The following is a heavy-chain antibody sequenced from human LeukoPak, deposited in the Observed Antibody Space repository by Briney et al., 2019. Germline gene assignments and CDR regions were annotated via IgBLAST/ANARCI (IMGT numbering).Heavy chain of an antibody. Sequence: SETLSPTCTVSGGSITSPYWTWIRQPPGKGLEWIGYIYYGGDTDYSPSLKSRATISLDTSKNQFSLRLTSVTAADTAVYYCARQLAGLAPPGFIDSWGQGTLVTVSS. CDR2: IYYGGDT. CDR1: GGSITSPY. V-gene: IGHV4-59*08. CDR3: ARQLAGLAPPGFIDS. D-gene: IGHD3-3*02. J-gene: IGHJ4*02.